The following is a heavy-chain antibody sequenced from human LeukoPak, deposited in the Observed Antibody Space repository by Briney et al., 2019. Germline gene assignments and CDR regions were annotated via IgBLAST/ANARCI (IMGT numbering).Heavy chain of an antibody. CDR3: AREPQYDAFDI. CDR2: IYDSGST. CDR1: GFTFSSYA. J-gene: IGHJ3*02. D-gene: IGHD4-11*01. V-gene: IGHV4-30-2*01. Sequence: LRLSCSASGFTFSSYAMHWVRQPPGKGLEWIGYIYDSGSTYYNPSLKSRVTISVDRSKNQFSLKLSSVTAADTAVYYCAREPQYDAFDIWGQGTMVTVSS.